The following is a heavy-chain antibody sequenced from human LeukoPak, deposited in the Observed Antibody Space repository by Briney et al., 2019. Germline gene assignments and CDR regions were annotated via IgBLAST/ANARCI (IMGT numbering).Heavy chain of an antibody. D-gene: IGHD3-10*01. V-gene: IGHV3-23*01. CDR1: GITFNSYA. J-gene: IGHJ4*02. CDR3: ATSYGSGSYYNPYYFDC. Sequence: GGSLRLSCAASGITFNSYAMSWVRQAPGKGLEWVSTISGSAGSTYYADSVKGRFTVSRDNSKNTLYLQMNSLRAEDTAVYYCATSYGSGSYYNPYYFDCWGQGTLVTVSS. CDR2: ISGSAGST.